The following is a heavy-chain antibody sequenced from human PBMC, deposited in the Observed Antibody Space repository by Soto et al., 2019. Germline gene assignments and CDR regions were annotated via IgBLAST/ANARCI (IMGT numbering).Heavy chain of an antibody. CDR1: GFSFGDFY. D-gene: IGHD2-2*03. CDR3: ARETPCDIVPGYSKMYMDS. Sequence: VQLMEAGGGLVRPGGSLRLSCAASGFSFGDFYMNWVRLAPGRGLEWVSFISSSSITTYYADSVRGRFTTSRDNAQKTLYLHMNNLRADDTAVYFCARETPCDIVPGYSKMYMDSWGPGTQVTV. V-gene: IGHV3-11*01. J-gene: IGHJ4*02. CDR2: ISSSSITT.